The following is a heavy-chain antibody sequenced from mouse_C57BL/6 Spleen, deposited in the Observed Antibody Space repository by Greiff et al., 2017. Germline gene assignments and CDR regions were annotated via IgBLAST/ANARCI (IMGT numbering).Heavy chain of an antibody. Sequence: VQLQQSGPELVKPGASVKISCKASGYAFGSSWLNWVKQRPGKGLEWIGRIYPGDGDTNYNGKFKGKATLTADKSSSTAYMQLSSLTSEDSAVYFCARDPFAYWGQGTLVTVSA. CDR1: GYAFGSSW. V-gene: IGHV1-82*01. CDR2: IYPGDGDT. CDR3: ARDPFAY. J-gene: IGHJ3*01.